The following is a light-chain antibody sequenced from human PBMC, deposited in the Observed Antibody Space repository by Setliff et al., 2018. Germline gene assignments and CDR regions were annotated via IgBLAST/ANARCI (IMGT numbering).Light chain of an antibody. CDR2: VVT. J-gene: IGLJ1*01. V-gene: IGLV2-14*02. CDR3: SVYTSSSTLV. CDR1: NSDIGAFDR. Sequence: QSVLTQPASVSGSPGQSITISCTGSNSDIGAFDRVSWYQKYPGKAPKLIIYVVTKRPSGVSDHFSGSKSANTASLTISGLQAEDEAEYYCSVYTSSSTLVFGTGTKVTVL.